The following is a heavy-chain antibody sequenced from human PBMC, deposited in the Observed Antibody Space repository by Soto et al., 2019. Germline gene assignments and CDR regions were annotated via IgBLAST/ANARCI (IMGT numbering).Heavy chain of an antibody. CDR1: GYTFTDHY. D-gene: IGHD2-21*01. J-gene: IGHJ4*02. V-gene: IGHV1-2*02. Sequence: ASVKVSCKASGYTFTDHYIHWLRQAPGQSLEWMGWINPYSGGTHFARKFQDRVTMARDTSVSTAYMELSSLKSDDTAVYYCARPKYGETYFDSWGQGTVVTDSS. CDR2: INPYSGGT. CDR3: ARPKYGETYFDS.